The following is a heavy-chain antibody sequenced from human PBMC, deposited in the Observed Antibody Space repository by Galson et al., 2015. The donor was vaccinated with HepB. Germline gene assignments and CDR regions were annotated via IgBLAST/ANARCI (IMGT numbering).Heavy chain of an antibody. CDR2: IYPGDSDT. V-gene: IGHV5-51*03. CDR3: ARGAMVRGVRY. CDR1: GYSFSNYW. D-gene: IGHD3-10*01. Sequence: QSGAEVTKPGESLKISCKGSGYSFSNYWIAWVRQMPGRGPEWMGIIYPGDSDTRYSPSFQGQVTISADKSISTAYLQWSSLKASDTAMYYCARGAMVRGVRYWGQGTLVTVSS. J-gene: IGHJ4*02.